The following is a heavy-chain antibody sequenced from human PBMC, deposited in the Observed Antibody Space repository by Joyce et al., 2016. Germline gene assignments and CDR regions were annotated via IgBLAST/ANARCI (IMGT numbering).Heavy chain of an antibody. J-gene: IGHJ3*01. V-gene: IGHV1-69*08. CDR2: SIPVRNKP. CDR3: ARDWVVTPMARTFDL. Sequence: QVQLVQSGAEVKKPGSSVKVSCKASGGAFSGYTVSWIRQAPGQGLQWMGRSIPVRNKPDYAQKFQGRVTITLDKSTSTAYLGVRSLRSEDSALYYCARDWVVTPMARTFDLWGQGTMVTVST. CDR1: GGAFSGYT. D-gene: IGHD2-21*02.